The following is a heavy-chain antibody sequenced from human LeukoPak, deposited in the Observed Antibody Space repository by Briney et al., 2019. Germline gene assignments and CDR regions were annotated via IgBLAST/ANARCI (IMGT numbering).Heavy chain of an antibody. D-gene: IGHD4-11*01. Sequence: PGGSLRLSCAASGFTFSSYGMHWVRQAPGKGLEWVSSISSSSSYIYCADSVKGRFTISRDNAKNSLYLQMNSLRAEDTAVYYCARALTVTTAPWDYWGQGTLVTVSS. V-gene: IGHV3-21*01. CDR1: GFTFSSYG. J-gene: IGHJ4*02. CDR3: ARALTVTTAPWDY. CDR2: ISSSSSYI.